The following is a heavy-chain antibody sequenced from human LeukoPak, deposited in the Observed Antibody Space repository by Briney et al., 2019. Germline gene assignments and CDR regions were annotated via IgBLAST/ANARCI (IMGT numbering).Heavy chain of an antibody. CDR3: ARDRSVAATNTNFDY. J-gene: IGHJ4*02. CDR1: VYTFTSYY. V-gene: IGHV1-46*01. CDR2: INLSGGST. D-gene: IGHD2-15*01. Sequence: ASVKDSCKASVYTFTSYYMHWVRQAPGQGLEWMGIINLSGGSTSYAQKFQGRVTMTRDMSPSTVYMELSSLRSEDTAVYHCARDRSVAATNTNFDYWGQGTLVTVSS.